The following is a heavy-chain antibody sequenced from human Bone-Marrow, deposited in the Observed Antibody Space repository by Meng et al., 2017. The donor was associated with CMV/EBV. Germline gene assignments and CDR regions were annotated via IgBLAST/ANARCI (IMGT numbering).Heavy chain of an antibody. J-gene: IGHJ5*02. V-gene: IGHV1-2*02. Sequence: ASVKVSCKASGYTFTGYYMHWVRQAPGQGLEWMGWINPNSGGTNYAQKFQGRVTMTRDTSISTAYMELSRLRSDDTAVYYCAREGTIFGVVPYGGPFDPWGQGTLATFPS. CDR2: INPNSGGT. CDR3: AREGTIFGVVPYGGPFDP. CDR1: GYTFTGYY. D-gene: IGHD3-3*01.